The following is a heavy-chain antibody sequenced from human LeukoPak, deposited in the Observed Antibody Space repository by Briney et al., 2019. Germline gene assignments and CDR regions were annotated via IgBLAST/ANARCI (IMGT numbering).Heavy chain of an antibody. CDR2: ITRSSNYI. Sequence: PGGSLRLSRVASGFTFSSYSMNWVRQAPGKGLEWVSSITRSSNYIYYADSVKGRFTISRDNARNSLYLQMNSLRAEDTAVYYCASSRYDSSGYYGIIAYWGQGTLVTVSS. CDR1: GFTFSSYS. CDR3: ASSRYDSSGYYGIIAY. V-gene: IGHV3-21*01. J-gene: IGHJ4*02. D-gene: IGHD3-22*01.